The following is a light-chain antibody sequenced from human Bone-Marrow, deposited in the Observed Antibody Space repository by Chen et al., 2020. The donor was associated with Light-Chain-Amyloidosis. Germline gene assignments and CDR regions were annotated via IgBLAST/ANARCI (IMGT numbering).Light chain of an antibody. V-gene: IGKV3-11*01. CDR1: QSVSNY. Sequence: EIVLTQSPATLSLSPGERATLSCRASQSVSNYLAWYQQRPGQAPRLLIYDTSNRAPGIPARFNGRGSGTDFTLTISSLQPEDFAIYYCQQRQAWPITFGGGTNVEIK. J-gene: IGKJ4*01. CDR2: DTS. CDR3: QQRQAWPIT.